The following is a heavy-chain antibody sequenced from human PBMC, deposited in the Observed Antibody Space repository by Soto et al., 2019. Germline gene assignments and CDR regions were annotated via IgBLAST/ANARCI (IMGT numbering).Heavy chain of an antibody. J-gene: IGHJ6*02. CDR2: ISGSGGST. Sequence: GGSLRLSCAASGFTFSSYAMSWVRQAPGKGLEWVSAISGSGGSTYYADSVKGRFTISRDNSKNTLYLQMNSLRAEDTAVYYCAKASRIAARPRYYYGMDVCGRETTVTVSS. CDR3: AKASRIAARPRYYYGMDV. CDR1: GFTFSSYA. V-gene: IGHV3-23*01. D-gene: IGHD6-6*01.